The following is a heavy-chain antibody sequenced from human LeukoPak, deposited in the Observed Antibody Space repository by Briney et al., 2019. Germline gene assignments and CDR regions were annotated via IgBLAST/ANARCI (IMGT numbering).Heavy chain of an antibody. Sequence: SETLSLTCTVSGGSLSSAHGWSWIRQPPGKGLEWIGYSQNSGCTNCNPSLRSRVTISVDTSKNQFSLKLSSVTAADTAVYYCARDYSGSLDYWGQGTLVTVSS. CDR3: ARDYSGSLDY. V-gene: IGHV4-61*01. D-gene: IGHD3-10*01. CDR2: SQNSGCT. J-gene: IGHJ4*02. CDR1: GGSLSSAHG.